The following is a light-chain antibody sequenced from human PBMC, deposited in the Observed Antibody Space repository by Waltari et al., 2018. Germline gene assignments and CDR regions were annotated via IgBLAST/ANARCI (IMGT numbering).Light chain of an antibody. V-gene: IGLV2-14*01. Sequence: QSALTQPASVSGSPGQSLTISCTGATSDAGGYNSVSWYQQRPGNAPNLLIFDVSNRPSGVSNRFSGSKSGNTASLTISGLQAEDEAAYYCGSYTGSTTWVFGGGTKLTVL. CDR3: GSYTGSTTWV. CDR2: DVS. CDR1: TSDAGGYNS. J-gene: IGLJ3*02.